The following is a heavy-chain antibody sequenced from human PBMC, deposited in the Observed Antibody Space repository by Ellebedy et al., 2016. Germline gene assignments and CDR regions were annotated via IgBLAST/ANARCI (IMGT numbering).Heavy chain of an antibody. J-gene: IGHJ6*03. CDR3: ARPDSEDNYMDV. CDR2: IKEDGSEK. CDR1: GFAFSNYW. V-gene: IGHV3-7*01. Sequence: GESLKISXAASGFAFSNYWMNWVRQAPGKGLEWVASIKEDGSEKHCVDSVKGRFTISRDDSKNTLYLQMNSLRGEDTAVYYCARPDSEDNYMDVWGKGTAVTVSS.